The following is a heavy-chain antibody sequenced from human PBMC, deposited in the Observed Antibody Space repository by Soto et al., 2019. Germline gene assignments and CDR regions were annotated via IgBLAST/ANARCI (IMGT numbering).Heavy chain of an antibody. CDR2: SYYTGST. Sequence: QVQLQESGPGLVKPSETLSLTCTVSGGSISSYYWSWIRQPPGKGLEWIGYSYYTGSTNYNPSLNSRVTISVDTSKNQFSLKLGSVTAADTAVYYCARHETLHGDYDHWGQGTLVTVSS. CDR1: GGSISSYY. D-gene: IGHD4-17*01. CDR3: ARHETLHGDYDH. J-gene: IGHJ4*02. V-gene: IGHV4-59*08.